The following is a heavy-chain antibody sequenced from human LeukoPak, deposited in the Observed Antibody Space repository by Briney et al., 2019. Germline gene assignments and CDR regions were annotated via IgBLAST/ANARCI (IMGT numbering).Heavy chain of an antibody. CDR1: GGSISSNY. J-gene: IGHJ3*02. CDR2: IYYSGST. Sequence: PSETLSLTCTVSGGSISSNYWTWIRQPPGKGLEWIGYIYYSGSTNYNPSLKSRVTLSVDTSKNHFSLKLSSVTAADTAVYYCARPRGDGAFDIWGQGTMVTVSS. D-gene: IGHD3-10*01. V-gene: IGHV4-59*08. CDR3: ARPRGDGAFDI.